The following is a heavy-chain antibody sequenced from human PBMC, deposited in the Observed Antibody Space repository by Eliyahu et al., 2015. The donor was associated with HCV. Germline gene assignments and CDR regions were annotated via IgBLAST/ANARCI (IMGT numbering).Heavy chain of an antibody. CDR1: GFTFSSYA. CDR3: AKDRHCSSTSCARGFDY. J-gene: IGHJ4*02. CDR2: ISGSGGST. V-gene: IGHV3-23*01. D-gene: IGHD2-2*01. Sequence: EVQLLESGGGLVQPGGSLRLSCAASGFTFSSYAMNWVRQAPGKGLEWVSVISGSGGSTYYADSVKGRFTISRDSSTNTLYLQMNNLRAEDTAVYYCAKDRHCSSTSCARGFDYWGQGTLVTVSS.